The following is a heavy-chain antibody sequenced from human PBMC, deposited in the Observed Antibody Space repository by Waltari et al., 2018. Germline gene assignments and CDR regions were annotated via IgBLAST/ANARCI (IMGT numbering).Heavy chain of an antibody. CDR1: GGSISSYY. V-gene: IGHV4-59*01. CDR2: IYYSGST. Sequence: QVQLQESGPGLVKPSETLSLTCTVSGGSISSYYWSWIRQPPGQGLEWIGYIYYSGSTNYNPSLKSRVTISVDTSKNQFSLKLSSVTAADTAVYYCARAPLVRSGIYWVWGYFDLWGRGTLVTVSS. CDR3: ARAPLVRSGIYWVWGYFDL. D-gene: IGHD3-10*01. J-gene: IGHJ2*01.